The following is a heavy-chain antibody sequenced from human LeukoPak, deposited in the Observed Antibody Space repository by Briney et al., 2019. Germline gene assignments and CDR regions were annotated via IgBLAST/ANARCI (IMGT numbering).Heavy chain of an antibody. D-gene: IGHD2-15*01. CDR1: GFSLSTSGMC. CDR3: ARISSLGYCSGGSCYSGYYFDY. CDR2: IDWDDDK. J-gene: IGHJ4*02. Sequence: SGPTLANPTPTLTLTCTFSGFSLSTSGMCVSWIRQPPGKALEWLARIDWDDDKYYSTSLKTRLTISKDTSKNQVVLTMTNMDPVDTATYYCARISSLGYCSGGSCYSGYYFDYWGQGTLVTVSS. V-gene: IGHV2-70*11.